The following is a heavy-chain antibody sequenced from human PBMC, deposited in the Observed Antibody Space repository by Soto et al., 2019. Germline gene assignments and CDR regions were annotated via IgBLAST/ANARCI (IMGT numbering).Heavy chain of an antibody. CDR2: ISAYNGNT. J-gene: IGHJ4*02. CDR1: GYTFNSYA. V-gene: IGHV1-18*01. CDR3: ARDLAAGTCDY. Sequence: QVQLVQSGAEVKKPGASVKVSCKASGYTFNSYAISWVRQAPGQGLEWMGWISAYNGNTNYAQMLQGRVTMTTDTSTSTAYMGLRSLRSDDTAVCYCARDLAAGTCDYWGQGTLVTVSS. D-gene: IGHD6-13*01.